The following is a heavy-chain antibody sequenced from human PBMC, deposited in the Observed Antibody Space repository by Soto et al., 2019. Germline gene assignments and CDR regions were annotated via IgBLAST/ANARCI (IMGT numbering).Heavy chain of an antibody. CDR1: GYTFTGYY. J-gene: IGHJ3*02. Sequence: QVQLVQSGAEVKKPGASVKVSCKASGYTFTGYYMHWVRQAPGQGLEWMGWINPNSGGTNYAQKFQGWVTMTRDTSISTAYMELSRLRSDDTAVYYCARQFLNDYGDRGAFDIWCQGTMVTVSS. D-gene: IGHD4-17*01. V-gene: IGHV1-2*04. CDR3: ARQFLNDYGDRGAFDI. CDR2: INPNSGGT.